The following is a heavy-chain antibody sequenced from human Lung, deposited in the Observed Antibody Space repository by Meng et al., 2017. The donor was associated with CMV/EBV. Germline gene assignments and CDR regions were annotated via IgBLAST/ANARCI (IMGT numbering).Heavy chain of an antibody. CDR1: GFTFSSYA. V-gene: IGHV3-23*01. CDR2: ISGSGGST. CDR3: AKDKIFGVTLDY. D-gene: IGHD3-3*01. J-gene: IGHJ4*02. Sequence: GEXXKISCAASGFTFSSYAMSWVRQAPGKVLEWVSAISGSGGSTYYADSVKGRFTSSRDNSKNTLYLQMNSLRAEDTAVYYCAKDKIFGVTLDYWGQGTLVTVSS.